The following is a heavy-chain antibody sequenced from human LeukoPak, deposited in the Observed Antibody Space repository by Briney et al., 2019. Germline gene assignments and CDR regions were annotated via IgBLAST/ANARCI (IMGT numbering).Heavy chain of an antibody. V-gene: IGHV3-30*03. CDR1: GFTFSSYG. J-gene: IGHJ4*02. Sequence: GRSLRLSCAASGFTFSSYGMHWVRQAPGKGLEWVAVISYDGSNKYYADSVKGRFTISRDNSKNTLYLQMNSLRAEDTAVYYCASRGPDRSGWYYFDYWGQGTLVTVSS. CDR2: ISYDGSNK. CDR3: ASRGPDRSGWYYFDY. D-gene: IGHD6-19*01.